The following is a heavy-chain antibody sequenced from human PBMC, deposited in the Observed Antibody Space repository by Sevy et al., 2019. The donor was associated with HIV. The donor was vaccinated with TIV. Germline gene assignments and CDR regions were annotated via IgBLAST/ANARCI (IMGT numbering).Heavy chain of an antibody. V-gene: IGHV3-30*02. CDR2: IRYDGINK. J-gene: IGHJ6*02. CDR1: GFRFNNFG. CDR3: AKGGSSGKDHYGMDV. Sequence: GGSLRLSCAASGFRFNNFGMYWVRQAPGKGLEGVAFIRYDGINKYYVDSVKGRCTISRDNSKNTLFLEMKSLGLEDTAIYYCAKGGSSGKDHYGMDVWGQGTTVTVSS. D-gene: IGHD6-19*01.